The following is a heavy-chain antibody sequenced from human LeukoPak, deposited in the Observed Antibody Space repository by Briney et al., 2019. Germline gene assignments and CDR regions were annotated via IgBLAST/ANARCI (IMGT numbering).Heavy chain of an antibody. Sequence: GGSLRLSCAASGFTLGSYAMNWVRQAPGKGLEWVANIKQDGSETYYVDSVKGRFTISRDNAKNSLYLQINSLRAEDTAVYYCARIVPGLGSRWDYFEYWGQGTLVTVSS. V-gene: IGHV3-7*01. J-gene: IGHJ4*02. CDR1: GFTLGSYA. D-gene: IGHD6-13*01. CDR2: IKQDGSET. CDR3: ARIVPGLGSRWDYFEY.